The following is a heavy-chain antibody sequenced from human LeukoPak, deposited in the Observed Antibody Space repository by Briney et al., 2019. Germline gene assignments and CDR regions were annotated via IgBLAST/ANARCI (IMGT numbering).Heavy chain of an antibody. Sequence: ASVKVSCKASGYTFTVYYMHWVRQAPGQGLEWMGWINPNSGGTNYAQKFQGRVTMTRDTSISTAYMELSRLRSDDTAVYYCARGDYGSGSSEYFQHWGQGTLVTVSS. CDR2: INPNSGGT. CDR1: GYTFTVYY. CDR3: ARGDYGSGSSEYFQH. D-gene: IGHD3-10*01. V-gene: IGHV1-2*02. J-gene: IGHJ1*01.